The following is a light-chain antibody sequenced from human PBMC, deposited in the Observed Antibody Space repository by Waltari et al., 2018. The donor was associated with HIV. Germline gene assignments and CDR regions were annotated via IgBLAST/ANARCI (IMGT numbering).Light chain of an antibody. CDR3: QSFDSSLTTSGVI. V-gene: IGLV1-40*01. Sequence: QSVLTQPPSVSAAPGQRVTISCTGSSSKLGAGYDVHWSQQLPGTAPKLLIYANINRPSGVPDRFSGSKSGSSASLAITGLQAEDEAHYYCQSFDSSLTTSGVIFGGGTKLTVL. J-gene: IGLJ2*01. CDR2: ANI. CDR1: SSKLGAGYD.